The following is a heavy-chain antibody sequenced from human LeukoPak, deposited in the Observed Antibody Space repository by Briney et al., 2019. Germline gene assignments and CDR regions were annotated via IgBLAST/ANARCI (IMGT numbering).Heavy chain of an antibody. J-gene: IGHJ4*02. CDR1: GFTFSSYA. V-gene: IGHV3-23*01. CDR2: ISGSGGST. CDR3: AKAGYYYDSSGYHY. D-gene: IGHD3-22*01. Sequence: GGSLRLSCAASGFTFSSYAMSWVRQAPGKGLEWVSAISGSGGSTYYADSVKGRFTISRDNSKNTLYLQMNSLRAEDTAVYYCAKAGYYYDSSGYHYWGQGTLVTVSS.